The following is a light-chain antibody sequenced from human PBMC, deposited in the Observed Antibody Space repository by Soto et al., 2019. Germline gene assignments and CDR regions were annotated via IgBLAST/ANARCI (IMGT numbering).Light chain of an antibody. Sequence: QSALTQPPSASGSPGQSVTISCTGTSSDVGDYKFVSWYQQHPGKAPKLLIYEVSRRPSGVPDRFSGSKSGNTASLTVSGLHAEDEADYYCSSYAGNNNVVFGGGTQLTVL. V-gene: IGLV2-8*01. CDR1: SSDVGDYKF. CDR3: SSYAGNNNVV. J-gene: IGLJ2*01. CDR2: EVS.